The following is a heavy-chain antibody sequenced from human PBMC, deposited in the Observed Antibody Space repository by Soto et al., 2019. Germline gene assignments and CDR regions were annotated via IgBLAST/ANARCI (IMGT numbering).Heavy chain of an antibody. Sequence: ASVKVSCKTSGYTFTGDYIHWRRQAPGQGLEWMGWINPYRGDTNYAQNFQGRVTMTRDTSISTAYMDLTRLTSDDTAVYYCARVGSTGYFHFWGQGTLVTVSS. V-gene: IGHV1-2*02. CDR1: GYTFTGDY. D-gene: IGHD3-22*01. CDR2: INPYRGDT. CDR3: ARVGSTGYFHF. J-gene: IGHJ4*02.